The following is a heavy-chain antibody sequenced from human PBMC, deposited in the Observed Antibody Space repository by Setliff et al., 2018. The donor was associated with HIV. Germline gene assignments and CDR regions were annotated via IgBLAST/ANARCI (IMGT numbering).Heavy chain of an antibody. CDR1: TFSVSEYA. CDR2: VSNTGRRT. V-gene: IGHV3-23*05. J-gene: IGHJ4*02. Sequence: GGSLRLSCAASTFSVSEYAMSWVRQAPGKGLEWVSAVSNTGRRTFYADSVKGRFTISKDNFENVVYLQMNSLRVDDTAVYYCARSRAAGFDYWGQGTLVTVSS. CDR3: ARSRAAGFDY. D-gene: IGHD6-13*01.